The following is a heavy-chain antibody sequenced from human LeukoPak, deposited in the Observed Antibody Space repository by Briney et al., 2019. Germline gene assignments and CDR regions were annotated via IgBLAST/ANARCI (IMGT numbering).Heavy chain of an antibody. CDR1: GYTFTELS. V-gene: IGHV1-24*01. Sequence: ASVKVSCMVSGYTFTELSMHWVRQAPGKGLEWMGGFDPEDGETIYAQKFQGRVTMTEDTSTDTAYMELSSLRSEDTAVYYCATYSDSSDWYDPQYYFDYWGQGTLVTVSS. CDR3: ATYSDSSDWYDPQYYFDY. J-gene: IGHJ4*02. CDR2: FDPEDGET. D-gene: IGHD6-19*01.